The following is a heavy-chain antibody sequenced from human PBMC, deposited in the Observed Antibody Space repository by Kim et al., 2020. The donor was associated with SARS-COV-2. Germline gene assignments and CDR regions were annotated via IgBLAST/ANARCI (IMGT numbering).Heavy chain of an antibody. D-gene: IGHD2-2*01. CDR2: IYYSGST. J-gene: IGHJ4*02. CDR3: ARGGLIEIVVVPAGFDY. Sequence: SETLSLTCTVSGGSISSSSYYWGWIRQPPGKGLEWIGSIYYSGSTYYNPSLKSRVTISVDTSKNQFSLKLSSVTAADTAVYYCARGGLIEIVVVPAGFDYWGQGTLVTVSS. CDR1: GGSISSSSYY. V-gene: IGHV4-39*01.